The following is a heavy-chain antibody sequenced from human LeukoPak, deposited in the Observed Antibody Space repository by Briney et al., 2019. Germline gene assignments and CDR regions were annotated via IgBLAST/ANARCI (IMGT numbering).Heavy chain of an antibody. CDR3: ARAPGFWRLYYMDV. CDR1: GGSISSYY. V-gene: IGHV4-59*01. CDR2: IYYSGST. Sequence: SETPSLTCTVSGGSISSYYWSWIRQPPGKGLEWIGYIYYSGSTNYNPSLKSRVTISVDTSKNQFSLKLSSVTAADTAVYYCARAPGFWRLYYMDVWGKGTTVTVSS. D-gene: IGHD3-3*01. J-gene: IGHJ6*03.